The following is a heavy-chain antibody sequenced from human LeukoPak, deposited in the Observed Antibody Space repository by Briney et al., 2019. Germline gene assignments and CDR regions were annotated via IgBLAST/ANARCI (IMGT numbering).Heavy chain of an antibody. J-gene: IGHJ5*02. V-gene: IGHV3-30*18. CDR2: ISYDGSNK. Sequence: GGSLRLSCAASGFTFSSYGMYGVRQAPGKGLEGVAVISYDGSNKYYADSVKGRFTISRDNSKKTLYMQMNSLIAEDTAVYYCAKDGWEYYDFWSGSALNWFDPWGQGTLVTVSS. D-gene: IGHD3-3*01. CDR3: AKDGWEYYDFWSGSALNWFDP. CDR1: GFTFSSYG.